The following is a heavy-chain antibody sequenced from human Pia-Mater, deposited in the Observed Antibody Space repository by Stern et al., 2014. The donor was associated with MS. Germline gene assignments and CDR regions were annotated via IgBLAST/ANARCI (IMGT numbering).Heavy chain of an antibody. CDR1: GGSISSSNYY. V-gene: IGHV4-39*02. CDR3: ARALWFGELSFDY. D-gene: IGHD3-10*01. Sequence: QLQLQESGPGLVKPSETLSLTCTVSGGSISSSNYYWAWIRQPPGKGLDWIGSVYDTGRTYYNPSLESRVAISVATSKNHFSLKLSSVTAADTAVYYCARALWFGELSFDYWGQGTLVTVSS. J-gene: IGHJ4*02. CDR2: VYDTGRT.